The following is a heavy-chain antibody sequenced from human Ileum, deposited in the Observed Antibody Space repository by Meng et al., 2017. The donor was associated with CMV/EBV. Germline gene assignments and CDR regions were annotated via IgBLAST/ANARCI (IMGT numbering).Heavy chain of an antibody. CDR2: INHSGST. Sequence: GSLRLSCAVYGGSFSGYYWSWIRQPPGKGLEWIGEINHSGSTNYNPSLKSRVTISVDTSKNQFSLKLSSVTAADTAVYYCARVGLRFLEWLRPYYYYGMDVWGQGTTVTVSS. V-gene: IGHV4-34*01. D-gene: IGHD3-3*01. CDR3: ARVGLRFLEWLRPYYYYGMDV. CDR1: GGSFSGYY. J-gene: IGHJ6*02.